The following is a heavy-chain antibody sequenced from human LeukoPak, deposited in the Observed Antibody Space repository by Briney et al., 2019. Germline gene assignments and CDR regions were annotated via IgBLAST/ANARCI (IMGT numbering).Heavy chain of an antibody. CDR3: AGPLLTYYSDSSAYS. CDR2: IYYSGST. J-gene: IGHJ4*02. Sequence: SETLSLTCTVSGGSISSSSYYWGWIRQPPGKGLEWIGIIYYSGSTTYNPSLKSRVTISIDTSKNQFSLKLSSVTAADTAVYYCAGPLLTYYSDSSAYSWGQGTLVTVSS. CDR1: GGSISSSSYY. V-gene: IGHV4-39*01. D-gene: IGHD3-22*01.